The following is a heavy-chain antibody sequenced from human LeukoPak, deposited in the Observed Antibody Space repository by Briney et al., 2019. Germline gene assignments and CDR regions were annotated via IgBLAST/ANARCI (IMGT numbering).Heavy chain of an antibody. D-gene: IGHD3-10*01. CDR1: GFTFSSYA. J-gene: IGHJ4*02. CDR3: ARDTEGLLWFGELFSGFDY. V-gene: IGHV3-30*04. Sequence: GGSLRLSCAASGFTFSSYAMHWVRQAPGKGLEWVAVISYDGSNKYYADSVKGRFTISRDNAKNSLYLQMNSLRAEDTAVYYCARDTEGLLWFGELFSGFDYWGQGTLVTVSS. CDR2: ISYDGSNK.